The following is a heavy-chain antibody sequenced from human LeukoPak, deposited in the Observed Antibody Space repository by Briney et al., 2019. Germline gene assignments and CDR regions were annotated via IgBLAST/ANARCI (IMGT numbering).Heavy chain of an antibody. Sequence: GGSLRLSCAASGFTFRNHWMHWVRQTPGGGLVWVSRIRSDGSSTTYADSVKGGFTISRDNAKNTLYLQMNNLRTEDTAMYYCARDQRVTGRPDIDYWGQGTLVIVSS. D-gene: IGHD6-6*01. CDR3: ARDQRVTGRPDIDY. CDR1: GFTFRNHW. J-gene: IGHJ4*02. CDR2: IRSDGSST. V-gene: IGHV3-74*03.